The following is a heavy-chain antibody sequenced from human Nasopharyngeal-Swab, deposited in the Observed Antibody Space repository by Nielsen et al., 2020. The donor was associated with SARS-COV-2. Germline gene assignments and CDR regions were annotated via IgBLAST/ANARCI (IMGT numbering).Heavy chain of an antibody. CDR3: AGLNYDILTGYYATYYFDY. D-gene: IGHD3-9*01. CDR1: GGSISSSSYY. V-gene: IGHV4-39*01. J-gene: IGHJ4*02. Sequence: SETLSLTCTVSGGSISSSSYYWGWIRQPPGKGLEWIGSIYYSGSTYYNPSLKSRVTISVDTSKNHFSLKLSSVTAADTAVYYCAGLNYDILTGYYATYYFDYWGQGTLVTVSS. CDR2: IYYSGST.